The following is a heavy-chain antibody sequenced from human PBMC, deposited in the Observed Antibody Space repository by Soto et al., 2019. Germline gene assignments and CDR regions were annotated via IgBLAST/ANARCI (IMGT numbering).Heavy chain of an antibody. CDR1: GFTFSNAW. CDR2: IKSKTDGGTT. D-gene: IGHD1-1*01. Sequence: GGSLRLSCAASGFTFSNAWMSWVRQAPGKGLEWVGRIKSKTDGGTTDYAAPVKGRFTISRDDSKNTLYLQMNSLKTEDTAGIPEGSSYAFHMWGQGTMVTVSS. V-gene: IGHV3-15*01. CDR3: GSSYAFHM. J-gene: IGHJ3*02.